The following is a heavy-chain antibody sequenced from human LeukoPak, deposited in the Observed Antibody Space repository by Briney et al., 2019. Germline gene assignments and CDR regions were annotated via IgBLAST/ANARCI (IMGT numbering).Heavy chain of an antibody. D-gene: IGHD2-15*01. CDR2: LSSSRSTM. CDR3: AKDFSSGSCFALVGCAFDI. V-gene: IGHV3-48*01. J-gene: IGHJ3*02. Sequence: GGSLRLSCAASGFTFSSYSMSWVRQAPGKGLEWVSFLSSSRSTMFYADSVKARFTISRDNSKNTLFLQMNNLRAEDTAVYYCAKDFSSGSCFALVGCAFDIWGQGTVVTVSS. CDR1: GFTFSSYS.